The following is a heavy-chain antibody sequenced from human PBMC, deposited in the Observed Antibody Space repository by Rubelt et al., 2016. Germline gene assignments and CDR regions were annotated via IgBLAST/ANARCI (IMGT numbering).Heavy chain of an antibody. Sequence: RQPPGKALEWLALIYWDDDKRYSPSLKSRLTITKDTSKNQVVLTMTNMDPVDTATYYCAHRLDYGVFLYCGQGTLVTVSS. CDR2: IYWDDDK. J-gene: IGHJ4*02. CDR3: AHRLDYGVFLY. D-gene: IGHD4-17*01. V-gene: IGHV2-5*02.